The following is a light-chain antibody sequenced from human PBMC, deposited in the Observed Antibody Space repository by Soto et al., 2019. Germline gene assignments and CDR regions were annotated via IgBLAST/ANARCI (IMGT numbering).Light chain of an antibody. CDR1: QDMSNY. Sequence: DIQMTHSPSSLSASVLDIVSITCHSSQDMSNYLNLYQQKPGKAPKLLIYDASNLETGVPSRFSGSGSGTDFTFTITSLQPEDIATYYCQKYANPSLNFGGGTKVDIK. CDR3: QKYANPSLN. V-gene: IGKV1-33*01. CDR2: DAS. J-gene: IGKJ4*01.